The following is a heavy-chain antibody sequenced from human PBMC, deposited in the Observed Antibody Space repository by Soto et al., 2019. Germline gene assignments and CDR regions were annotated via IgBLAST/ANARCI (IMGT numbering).Heavy chain of an antibody. CDR1: GSTFTSSA. Sequence: GASVKVSWKASGSTFTSSAVQWVRQARGQRFEWIGWIVVGSGHTNYEQKLQERVTITRDLSTSTAYMELSSLRSEDTAVYYCAAVAAPWHTGSYDYFADWGQGTLVTVSS. CDR3: AAVAAPWHTGSYDYFAD. CDR2: IVVGSGHT. J-gene: IGHJ4*02. V-gene: IGHV1-58*01. D-gene: IGHD1-26*01.